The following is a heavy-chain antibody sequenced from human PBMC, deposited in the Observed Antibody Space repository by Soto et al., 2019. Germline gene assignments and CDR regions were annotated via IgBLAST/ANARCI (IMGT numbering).Heavy chain of an antibody. D-gene: IGHD1-26*01. J-gene: IGHJ4*02. Sequence: QVQLQESGPGLVRPSGTLSLTCAVSGASISSTTSGNWWSWVRQPPGKGLEWIGEIYHSGSTNYNPSLKSRVTMSVDKSKNQFSLKLGSVTAADTAVYYCARMVGATLVDFWGQGTLVTVSS. CDR3: ARMVGATLVDF. CDR2: IYHSGST. V-gene: IGHV4-4*02. CDR1: GASISSTTSGNW.